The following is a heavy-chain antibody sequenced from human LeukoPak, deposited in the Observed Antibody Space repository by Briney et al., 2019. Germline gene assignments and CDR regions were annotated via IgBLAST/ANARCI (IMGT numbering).Heavy chain of an antibody. CDR1: GFTFSSYA. D-gene: IGHD5-12*01. CDR3: AKDRRGGYSGYDSYFDY. V-gene: IGHV3-23*01. J-gene: IGHJ4*02. CDR2: ISTSGGST. Sequence: GGSLRLSCAASGFTFSSYAMSWVRQAPGKGLEWVSAISTSGGSTYYADSVKGRFTISRDSSKNTLYLQMNSLRAEDTAVYYCAKDRRGGYSGYDSYFDYWGQGTLVTVSS.